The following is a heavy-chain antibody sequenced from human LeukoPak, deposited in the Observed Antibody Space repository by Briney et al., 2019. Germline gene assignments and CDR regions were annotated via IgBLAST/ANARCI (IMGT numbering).Heavy chain of an antibody. CDR3: ARGRSGGSCPSI. CDR2: INHSGST. CDR1: GGSFSGYC. V-gene: IGHV4-34*01. J-gene: IGHJ3*02. D-gene: IGHD2-15*01. Sequence: SETLSLTCAVYGGSFSGYCWSWIRQPPGKGLEWIGEINHSGSTNYNPSLKSRVTISVDTSKNQFSLKLSSVTAADTAVYYCARGRSGGSCPSIWGQGTMVTVSS.